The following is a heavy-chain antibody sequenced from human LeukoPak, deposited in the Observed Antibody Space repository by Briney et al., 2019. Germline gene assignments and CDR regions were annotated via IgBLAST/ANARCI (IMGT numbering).Heavy chain of an antibody. CDR1: GFTFSCYW. V-gene: IGHV3-7*01. D-gene: IGHD3-22*01. CDR3: ARTLAARHTSGYIDY. Sequence: PGGSLRLSCAASGFTFSCYWMSWVRQAPGKGLEWVANIKEDGSEKYYVDSVKGRFTISRDNGKNSLYLQMNSLRTEDTAVYYCARTLAARHTSGYIDYWGQGTLVTVSS. CDR2: IKEDGSEK. J-gene: IGHJ4*02.